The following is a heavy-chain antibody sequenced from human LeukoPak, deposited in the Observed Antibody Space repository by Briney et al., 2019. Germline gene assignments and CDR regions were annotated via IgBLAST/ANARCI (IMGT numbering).Heavy chain of an antibody. D-gene: IGHD2/OR15-2a*01. CDR1: GFTFGSYS. V-gene: IGHV3-48*04. CDR3: ARSMGGYFYDPRASDY. J-gene: IGHJ4*02. CDR2: ISSSSSSI. Sequence: GGSLRLSCVASGFTFGSYSMNWVRQAPGKGLEWLSYISSSSSSIYYADSVKGRFTISRANAKNSLYLQMNSLRAEDTAVYYCARSMGGYFYDPRASDYWGQGTLVTVSS.